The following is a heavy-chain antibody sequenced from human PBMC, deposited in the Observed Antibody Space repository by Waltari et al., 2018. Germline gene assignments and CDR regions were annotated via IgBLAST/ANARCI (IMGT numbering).Heavy chain of an antibody. CDR2: VSPGSGGT. D-gene: IGHD4-4*01. CDR3: WGLDTVTGVGNAFDI. Sequence: VQLVQSGAEVKKPGASVKVSCKASGHIFTRYYMYSVRQAPGEGLGWMGWVSPGSGGTNYAQKFEGRLTMTSDTSISTAYMELSRRRTDDAAVYYCWGLDTVTGVGNAFDIWGQGTMVTVSS. V-gene: IGHV1-2*02. J-gene: IGHJ3*02. CDR1: GHIFTRYY.